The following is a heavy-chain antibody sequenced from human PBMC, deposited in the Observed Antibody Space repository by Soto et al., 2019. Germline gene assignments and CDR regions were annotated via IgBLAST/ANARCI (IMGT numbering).Heavy chain of an antibody. D-gene: IGHD3-22*01. CDR3: AKMVTWDSSGYYQGGFDC. Sequence: EMHLVESGGGLVQPGRSLTIPCAASGFTFEDYAMHWVRQTPGKGLEWVSGISWNSGNIIYADSVKGRFTISRDNAKKSLYLQMNSLRPEDTALYYCAKMVTWDSSGYYQGGFDCWGQGTLVSVSS. V-gene: IGHV3-9*01. CDR1: GFTFEDYA. J-gene: IGHJ4*02. CDR2: ISWNSGNI.